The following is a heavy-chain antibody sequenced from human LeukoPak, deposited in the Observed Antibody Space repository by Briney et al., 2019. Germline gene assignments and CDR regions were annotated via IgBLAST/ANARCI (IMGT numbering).Heavy chain of an antibody. J-gene: IGHJ4*02. CDR3: ARDRGPRTGFMVREAYDY. CDR1: GFTFSDHW. V-gene: IGHV3-74*01. Sequence: GGSLRLSCVASGFTFSDHWIHWVRQAPGKGLVWVSRISSDGDTTNYADSVKGRFTISRDNAKNTLYLQVNSLRVEDTAVYYCARDRGPRTGFMVREAYDYWGQGTLVTVSS. D-gene: IGHD3-10*01. CDR2: ISSDGDTT.